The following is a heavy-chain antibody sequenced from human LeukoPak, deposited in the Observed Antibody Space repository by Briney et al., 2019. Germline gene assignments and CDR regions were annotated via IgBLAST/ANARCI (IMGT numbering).Heavy chain of an antibody. CDR3: ARDRRNSGYDRYYFDY. V-gene: IGHV6-1*01. Sequence: SQTLSLTCAISGDSVSSDSAAWNWIRQSPSRGLEWLGRTYYRSKWYKDYAESVKSRITINPDTSKNQFSLQLNSVTPEDTTVYYCARDRRNSGYDRYYFDYWGQGTLVTVSS. J-gene: IGHJ4*02. CDR2: TYYRSKWYK. D-gene: IGHD5-12*01. CDR1: GDSVSSDSAA.